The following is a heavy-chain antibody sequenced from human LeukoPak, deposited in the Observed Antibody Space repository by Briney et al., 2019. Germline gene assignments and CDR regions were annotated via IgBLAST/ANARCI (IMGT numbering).Heavy chain of an antibody. J-gene: IGHJ3*02. CDR2: ISGLNGNT. D-gene: IGHD1-26*01. CDR1: GYTFASYG. V-gene: IGHV1-18*01. CDR3: ARDREGSALGAFDI. Sequence: GASVKVSCKASGYTFASYGISWVRQAPGQGLEWMGWISGLNGNTNYAQKFQGRVTVTTDTMTTDTSTSTAYMELRSLTSDDTAVYYCARDREGSALGAFDIWGQGTMVTVSS.